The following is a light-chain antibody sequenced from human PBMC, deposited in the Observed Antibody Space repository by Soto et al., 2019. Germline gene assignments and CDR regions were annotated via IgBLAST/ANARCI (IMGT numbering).Light chain of an antibody. CDR1: QSVGSNY. CDR2: GAS. J-gene: IGKJ5*01. V-gene: IGKV3-20*01. Sequence: APCALCSSTLLRATLSSRFSQSVGSNYLAWYQQKPGQAPRLLIYGASSRATGIADRFSGSGSGTDFTLTISSLEPEDFALYYCQQDGEMTKTFGDVTRLDIK. CDR3: QQDGEMTKT.